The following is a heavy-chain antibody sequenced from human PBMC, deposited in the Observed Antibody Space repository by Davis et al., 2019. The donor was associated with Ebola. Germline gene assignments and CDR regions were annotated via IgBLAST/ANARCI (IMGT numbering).Heavy chain of an antibody. CDR3: ARRWYYYDSSGYYYAFFDY. J-gene: IGHJ4*02. Sequence: GESLKISCKGSGYSFTSYWIGWVRQMPGKGLEWIGIIYPGDSDTRYSPSFQGQVTISADKSISTAYLQWSSLKASDTAMYYCARRWYYYDSSGYYYAFFDYWGQGTLVTVSS. CDR1: GYSFTSYW. CDR2: IYPGDSDT. D-gene: IGHD3-22*01. V-gene: IGHV5-51*01.